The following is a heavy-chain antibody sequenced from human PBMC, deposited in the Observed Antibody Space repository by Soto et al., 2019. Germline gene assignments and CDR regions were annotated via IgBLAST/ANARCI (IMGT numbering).Heavy chain of an antibody. CDR1: GYTFTNYG. Sequence: ASVKVSCKASGYTFTNYGISWVRLAPGQGLEWMGWISAFNGNTKYTQNLQGRVSMTTDTSTSTAYMELRSLRSDDTAMYYCARTGGAGTNYYYYGMDVWGQGTTVTVSS. D-gene: IGHD1-7*01. CDR3: ARTGGAGTNYYYYGMDV. J-gene: IGHJ6*02. CDR2: ISAFNGNT. V-gene: IGHV1-18*04.